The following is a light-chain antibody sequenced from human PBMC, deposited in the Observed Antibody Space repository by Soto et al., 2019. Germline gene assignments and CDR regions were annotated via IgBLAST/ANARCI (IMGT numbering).Light chain of an antibody. J-gene: IGLJ1*01. CDR2: EVS. Sequence: QSALTQPASVSGSPGQSITISCTGTSSDVGAYNYVSWYQQHPGKAPKLMIYEVSNRPSGVSHRFSGSKSDNTASLTISGLQNEEEAAYYCSSYTSRRTLVFGTGTKVTV. CDR1: SSDVGAYNY. CDR3: SSYTSRRTLV. V-gene: IGLV2-14*01.